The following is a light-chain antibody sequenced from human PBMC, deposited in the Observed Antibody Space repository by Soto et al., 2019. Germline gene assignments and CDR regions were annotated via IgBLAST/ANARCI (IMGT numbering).Light chain of an antibody. J-gene: IGKJ2*01. V-gene: IGKV1-39*01. CDR3: QQSFTIPYT. CDR1: QNMRNY. CDR2: SAS. Sequence: DIQMTQSPSSLSASVGDRATITCRASQNMRNYLNWYQQKPGNAPNLLLHSASTLRSGVPSRFSGSGSGTDFSITISRLQPEDVASYHCQQSFTIPYTFGQGTKVAIK.